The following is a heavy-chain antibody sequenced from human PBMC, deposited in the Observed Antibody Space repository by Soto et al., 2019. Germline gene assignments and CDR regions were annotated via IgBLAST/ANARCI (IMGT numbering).Heavy chain of an antibody. CDR2: TYYRSKWYN. D-gene: IGHD6-19*01. CDR1: GDSVASNSAA. CDR3: ARDLPIAVAGTNAFDI. Sequence: SRSLTCAISGDSVASNSAAWNWIRQSPSRGLEWLGRTYYRSKWYNDYAVSVKSRITINPDTSKNQFSLQLNSVTPEDTAVYYCARDLPIAVAGTNAFDIWGQGTMVTVSS. J-gene: IGHJ3*02. V-gene: IGHV6-1*01.